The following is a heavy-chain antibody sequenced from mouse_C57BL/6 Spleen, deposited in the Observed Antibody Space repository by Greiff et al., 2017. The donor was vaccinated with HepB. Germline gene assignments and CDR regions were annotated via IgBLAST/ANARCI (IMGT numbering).Heavy chain of an antibody. CDR3: TRDRDGGCMDY. Sequence: EVQRVESGEGLVKPGGSLKLSCAASGFTFSSYAMSWVRQTPEKRLEWVAYISSGGDYIYYADTVKGRFTISRDNARNTLYLQMSSLKSEDTAMYYCTRDRDGGCMDYWGQGTSVTVSS. J-gene: IGHJ4*01. D-gene: IGHD2-3*01. V-gene: IGHV5-9-1*02. CDR1: GFTFSSYA. CDR2: ISSGGDYI.